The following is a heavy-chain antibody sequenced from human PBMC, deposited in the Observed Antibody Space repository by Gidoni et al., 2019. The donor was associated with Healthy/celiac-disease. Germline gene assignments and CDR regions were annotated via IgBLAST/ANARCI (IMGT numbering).Heavy chain of an antibody. CDR2: ISSSSSYI. D-gene: IGHD3-10*01. V-gene: IGHV3-21*01. CDR3: ARDYTMVRGVINWFDP. Sequence: EVQLVESGGGLVKPGGSLRLSCPASGFTFSSYSMNWVRQAPGKGLEWVSSISSSSSYICYADSVKGRFTISRDKAKNSLYLQMNSLRAEDTAVYYCARDYTMVRGVINWFDPWGQGTLVTVSS. J-gene: IGHJ5*02. CDR1: GFTFSSYS.